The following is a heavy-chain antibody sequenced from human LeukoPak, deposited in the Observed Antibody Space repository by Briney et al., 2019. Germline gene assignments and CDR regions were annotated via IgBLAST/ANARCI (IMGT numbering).Heavy chain of an antibody. Sequence: PGGSLRLSCAASRFTFSSYGMHWVRQAPGKGLEWVAFIRYDGSNKYYADSVKGRFTISRDNSKNTLYLQMNSLRAEDTAVYYCAKDFHYYGSGSYYNSSPFDYWGQGTMVTVSS. CDR2: IRYDGSNK. J-gene: IGHJ4*02. D-gene: IGHD3-10*01. CDR3: AKDFHYYGSGSYYNSSPFDY. CDR1: RFTFSSYG. V-gene: IGHV3-30*02.